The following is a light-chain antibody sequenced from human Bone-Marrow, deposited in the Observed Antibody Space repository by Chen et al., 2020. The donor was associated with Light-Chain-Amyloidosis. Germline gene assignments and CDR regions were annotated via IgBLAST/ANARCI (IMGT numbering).Light chain of an antibody. Sequence: SYELTQPPSVSVSPGQTARITCSGDDLPTKYAYWYQQKPGQAPVLVISRDTERPSGISGRFSGSSSGTTATLTMSGVQAEEEAEYHCQSADSSGTYEVIFGGGTKLTV. J-gene: IGLJ2*01. CDR2: RDT. V-gene: IGLV3-25*02. CDR3: QSADSSGTYEVI. CDR1: DLPTKY.